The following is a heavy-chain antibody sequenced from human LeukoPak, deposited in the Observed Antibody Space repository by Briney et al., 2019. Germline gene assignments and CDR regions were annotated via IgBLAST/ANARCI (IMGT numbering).Heavy chain of an antibody. CDR2: IYTSGSP. CDR3: ARVNDRGSWLDS. D-gene: IGHD3-16*01. Sequence: PSETLSLTCSVSGDSISGYYWSWIRQPAGKGLEWIGRIYTSGSPNYNPSLTSRVTMSVDTSKNQFSLNLSSATAADTAVYYCARVNDRGSWLDSWGQGNLVTVSS. CDR1: GDSISGYY. V-gene: IGHV4-4*07. J-gene: IGHJ4*02.